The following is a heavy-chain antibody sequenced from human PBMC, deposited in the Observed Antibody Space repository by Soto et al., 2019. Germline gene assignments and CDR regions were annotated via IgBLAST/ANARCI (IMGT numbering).Heavy chain of an antibody. J-gene: IGHJ6*03. D-gene: IGHD2-2*01. CDR1: GVSISSYY. V-gene: IGHV4-59*08. CDR2: IYYSGST. CDR3: ARLGCSSTSCPRFYYYYYYMDV. Sequence: SETLSLTCTVSGVSISSYYWSWIRQPPGKGLEWIGYIYYSGSTNYNPSLKSRVTISVDTSKNQFSLKLSSVTAADTAVYYCARLGCSSTSCPRFYYYYYYMDVWGKGTTVTVSS.